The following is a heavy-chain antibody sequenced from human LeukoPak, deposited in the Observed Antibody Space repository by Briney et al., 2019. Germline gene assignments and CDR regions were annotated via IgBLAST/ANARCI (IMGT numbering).Heavy chain of an antibody. Sequence: PGGSLRLSCAASGFNFIDYSMNWVRQAPGKGLEWISYIGISSGNTKYADSVKGRFTISRDRARNSLYLQMNSLRVEDTAMYYCARDHRYASDNWGHGTLVTVSS. CDR3: ARDHRYASDN. V-gene: IGHV3-48*01. D-gene: IGHD5-12*01. CDR2: IGISSGNT. J-gene: IGHJ4*01. CDR1: GFNFIDYS.